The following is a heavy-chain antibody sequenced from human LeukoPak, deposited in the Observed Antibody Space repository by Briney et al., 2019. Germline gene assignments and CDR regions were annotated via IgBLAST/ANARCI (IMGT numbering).Heavy chain of an antibody. J-gene: IGHJ6*03. V-gene: IGHV3-49*04. CDR1: GFTFGDYA. D-gene: IGHD4-23*01. CDR3: TRGRGGLNYYYYMDV. Sequence: GRSLRLSCTASGFTFGDYAMNWVRQAPGKGLEWVGFIKSKANGGTTEYAASVKSRFMISRDDSKNIAYLQMNSLKTEDTAVYYCTRGRGGLNYYYYMDVWGKGTTVTVSS. CDR2: IKSKANGGTT.